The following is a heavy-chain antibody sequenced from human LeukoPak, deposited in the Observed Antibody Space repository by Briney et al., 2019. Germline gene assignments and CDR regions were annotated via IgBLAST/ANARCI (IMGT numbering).Heavy chain of an antibody. CDR2: INPSGGST. V-gene: IGHV1-46*01. CDR1: GYTLTIYY. Sequence: ASVKVSCKASGYTLTIYYMHWVRQAPGRGLEWMGIINPSGGSTNYAQKFQGRVTLTRDTSTSTVYMELSSLTSEDTAVYYCARGEGGDRLDYWGQGTLVTVSS. J-gene: IGHJ4*02. CDR3: ARGEGGDRLDY. D-gene: IGHD4-11*01.